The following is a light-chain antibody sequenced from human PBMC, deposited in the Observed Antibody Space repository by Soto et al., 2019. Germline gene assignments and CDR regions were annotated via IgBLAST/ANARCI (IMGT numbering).Light chain of an antibody. CDR1: SSDVGGYNY. V-gene: IGLV2-14*01. J-gene: IGLJ1*01. CDR2: DVS. CDR3: SSYTTSNTRQIV. Sequence: QSVLTPPASVSGSPGQSITISCTGTSSDVGGYNYVSWYQQHPGKAPKFIIYDVSNRPSGVSNRFSGSKSGNTASLTISGLQAEDEADYYCSSYTTSNTRQIVFGTGTKLTVL.